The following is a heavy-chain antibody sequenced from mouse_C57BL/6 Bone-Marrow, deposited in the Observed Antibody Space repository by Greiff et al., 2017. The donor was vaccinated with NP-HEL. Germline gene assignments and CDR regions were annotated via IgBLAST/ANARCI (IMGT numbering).Heavy chain of an antibody. CDR1: GFTFSDYY. Sequence: EVKLVESGGGLVQPGGSLKLSCAASGFTFSDYYMYWVRQTPEKRLEWVAYISTGGGSTYYPDTVKGRFTISRDNAKNTLYLQMSRLKSEDTAMYYGARSTTVDPYAMDDWGQGTSVTVSS. CDR3: ARSTTVDPYAMDD. V-gene: IGHV5-12*01. CDR2: ISTGGGST. J-gene: IGHJ4*01. D-gene: IGHD1-1*01.